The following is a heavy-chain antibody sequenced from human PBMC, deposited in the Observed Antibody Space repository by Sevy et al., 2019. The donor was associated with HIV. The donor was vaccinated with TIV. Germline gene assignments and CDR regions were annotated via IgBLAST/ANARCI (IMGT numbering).Heavy chain of an antibody. CDR1: GYSISSGYY. V-gene: IGHV4-38-2*01. CDR2: IYHSGST. J-gene: IGHJ5*02. D-gene: IGHD6-6*01. Sequence: SETLSLTCAVSGYSISSGYYWGWIRQPPGKGLEWIGSIYHSGSTYYNPSLKSRVTISVDTSKNQFSLKLSSVTAADTAVYYCARHAPLVYSSSSGPRWFDPWGQGTLVTVSS. CDR3: ARHAPLVYSSSSGPRWFDP.